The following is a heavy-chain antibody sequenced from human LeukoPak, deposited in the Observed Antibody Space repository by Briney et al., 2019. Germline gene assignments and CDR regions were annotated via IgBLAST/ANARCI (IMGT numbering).Heavy chain of an antibody. V-gene: IGHV1-46*01. CDR2: INPESGNT. Sequence: GASVKVSCKASGYTVTSHYMHWVGQAPGQGLEWMGIINPESGNTAYAQKFQGRITMTGDTSTSTVYMELSSLRSEDTAMYYCAKDGNWNNVPGDYYYMDVWGKGTTVAVSS. D-gene: IGHD1/OR15-1a*01. CDR3: AKDGNWNNVPGDYYYMDV. J-gene: IGHJ6*03. CDR1: GYTVTSHY.